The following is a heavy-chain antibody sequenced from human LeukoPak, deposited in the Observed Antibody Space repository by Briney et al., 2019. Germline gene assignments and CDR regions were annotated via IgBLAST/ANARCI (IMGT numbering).Heavy chain of an antibody. CDR3: ARDWPGGEYRNPANKLVY. D-gene: IGHD2/OR15-2a*01. V-gene: IGHV1-2*02. J-gene: IGHJ4*02. Sequence: ASVKVSCKASGYTFTGYYIHWVRQAPGQGLEWMGWINPNSGGTNYAQKFQGRVTMTRDTSISTAYMELSRLRSDDTAVYYCARDWPGGEYRNPANKLVYWGQGTLVTVSS. CDR1: GYTFTGYY. CDR2: INPNSGGT.